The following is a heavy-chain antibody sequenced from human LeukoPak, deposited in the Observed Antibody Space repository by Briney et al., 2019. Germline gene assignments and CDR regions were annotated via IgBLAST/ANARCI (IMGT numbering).Heavy chain of an antibody. Sequence: PGGSLRLSCVASGFTVSSNYMSWVRQAPGKGLEWVSVIYSGGSTYYADSVKGRFTFSRDNSKNTLYLQMNSLRAEDTAVYYCARATKSGYSYYWGQGTLVTVSS. CDR2: IYSGGST. CDR3: ARATKSGYSYY. D-gene: IGHD3-3*01. V-gene: IGHV3-66*02. J-gene: IGHJ4*02. CDR1: GFTVSSNY.